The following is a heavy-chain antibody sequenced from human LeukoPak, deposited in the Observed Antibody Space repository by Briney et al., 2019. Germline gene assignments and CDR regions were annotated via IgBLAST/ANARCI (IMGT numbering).Heavy chain of an antibody. V-gene: IGHV3-48*03. CDR2: ISSSGNTI. D-gene: IGHD1-26*01. CDR3: ASFSGSYFRRDAFDI. Sequence: PGGSLRLSCAASGFTLSSYEMNWVRQAPGKGLEWVSYISSSGNTIHYADSVKGRFTISRDNAKNSLYLQMNSLRAEDTAVYYCASFSGSYFRRDAFDIWGQGTMVTVSS. J-gene: IGHJ3*02. CDR1: GFTLSSYE.